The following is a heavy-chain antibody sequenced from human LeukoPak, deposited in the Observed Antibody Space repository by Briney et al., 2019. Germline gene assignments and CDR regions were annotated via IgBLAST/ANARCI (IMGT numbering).Heavy chain of an antibody. V-gene: IGHV4-34*01. CDR1: GAAFNGYY. J-gene: IGHJ4*02. CDR2: IHHGGTT. Sequence: SETLSLTCVAHGAAFNGYYWSWIRQPPGKALDWIGEIHHGGTTKYNPSLKSRVGLVVDPSPHQFSLNLTSVTAADTAVYFCARLRPNGVTRTGPSYWGQGTLVTVSS. D-gene: IGHD2-8*01. CDR3: ARLRPNGVTRTGPSY.